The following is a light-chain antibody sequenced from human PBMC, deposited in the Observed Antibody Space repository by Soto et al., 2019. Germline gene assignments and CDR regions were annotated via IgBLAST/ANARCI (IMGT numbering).Light chain of an antibody. J-gene: IGLJ3*02. CDR2: YDS. Sequence: SYELTQPPSVSVAPGKTARITCGGNNIGSKSVHGYQQKPGQAPVLVIYYDSDRPSGIPERFSGSNSGNTATLTISRVEAGDEADYYCQVWDSSSDPWVFGGGTKLTVL. V-gene: IGLV3-21*04. CDR1: NIGSKS. CDR3: QVWDSSSDPWV.